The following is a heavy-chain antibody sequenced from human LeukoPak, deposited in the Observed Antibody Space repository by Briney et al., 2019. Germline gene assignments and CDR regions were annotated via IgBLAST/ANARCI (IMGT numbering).Heavy chain of an antibody. D-gene: IGHD6-19*01. V-gene: IGHV3-23*01. J-gene: IGHJ3*02. CDR3: AKARRLGSDWDKDAFDI. CDR1: GFTFSSYG. Sequence: GGSLRLSRAASGFTFSSYGMTWVRQAPGKGLEWVSVFSAETGNTYYADSVKGRFTISRDNSKNTLYLQITSLRAEDTAVYYCAKARRLGSDWDKDAFDIWGQGTMVTVSS. CDR2: FSAETGNT.